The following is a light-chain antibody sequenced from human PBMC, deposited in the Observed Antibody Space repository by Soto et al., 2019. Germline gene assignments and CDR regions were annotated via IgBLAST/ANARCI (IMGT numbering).Light chain of an antibody. J-gene: IGLJ1*01. CDR3: SSYTSSSTYV. CDR1: SSDVGGSNG. CDR2: DVS. V-gene: IGLV2-18*02. Sequence: QSVLTQPPSVSGSPGQSVAISCTGTSSDVGGSNGVSWYQQPPGTAPKLIIYDVSNRPSGVPDRFSGSKSGNTASLIISGLQADDEGDYYCSSYTSSSTYVFGTGTKVTVL.